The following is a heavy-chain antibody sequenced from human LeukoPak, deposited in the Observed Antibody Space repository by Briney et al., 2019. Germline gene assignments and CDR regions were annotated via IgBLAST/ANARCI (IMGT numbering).Heavy chain of an antibody. CDR1: GYTFTSYG. D-gene: IGHD3-22*01. Sequence: ASVKVSCKASGYTFTSYGISWVRQAPGQGLEWMGWISAYNGNTNYAQKLQGRVTMTTDTSTSTAYMELRSLRSDDTAVYYCARVPDPNYYDSSGYQNWFDPRGQGTLVTVSS. V-gene: IGHV1-18*01. J-gene: IGHJ5*02. CDR2: ISAYNGNT. CDR3: ARVPDPNYYDSSGYQNWFDP.